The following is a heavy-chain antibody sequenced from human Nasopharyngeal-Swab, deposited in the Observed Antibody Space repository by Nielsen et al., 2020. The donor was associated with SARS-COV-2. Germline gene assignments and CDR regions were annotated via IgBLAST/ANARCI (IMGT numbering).Heavy chain of an antibody. CDR3: ARELGGYRGYGFGYEFAY. CDR1: GFTFSSYG. Sequence: GESLKISCVAPGFTFSSYGLNWVRQAPGKGLEWVSYISSRGDSIYFADSVKGRFTISRDSANSSLYLQMNSLRAEDTAVYYCARELGGYRGYGFGYEFAYWGQGTLVTVSS. D-gene: IGHD5-12*01. CDR2: ISSRGDSI. V-gene: IGHV3-48*03. J-gene: IGHJ4*02.